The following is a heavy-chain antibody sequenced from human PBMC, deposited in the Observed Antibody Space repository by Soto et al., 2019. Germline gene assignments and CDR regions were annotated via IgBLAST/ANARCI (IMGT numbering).Heavy chain of an antibody. CDR1: GFAFNNYW. Sequence: GGSLRLSCAASGFAFNNYWMSWVRQAPGKGPEWVASVKYDGSEKYYVDSVKGRFTVSRDNAKNSLSMHLNSLRADDTAVYYCVRDVGPITIFGEALSGYFDSWGQGTLVTVSS. CDR2: VKYDGSEK. J-gene: IGHJ4*02. D-gene: IGHD3-3*01. CDR3: VRDVGPITIFGEALSGYFDS. V-gene: IGHV3-7*03.